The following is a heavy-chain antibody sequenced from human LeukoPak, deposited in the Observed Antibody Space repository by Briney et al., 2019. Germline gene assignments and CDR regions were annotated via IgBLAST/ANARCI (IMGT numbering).Heavy chain of an antibody. Sequence: ASVKVSCKTSGYIFTAYGINWVRQAPGQGLEWMGWISTYNGDTRFAHNLQGRVTMTTDTSTSTAYLELRSLRSGDTAVYYCAVDGYKSAKVSDYWGRGTLVTVSS. CDR1: GYIFTAYG. CDR2: ISTYNGDT. D-gene: IGHD5-24*01. CDR3: AVDGYKSAKVSDY. J-gene: IGHJ4*02. V-gene: IGHV1-18*01.